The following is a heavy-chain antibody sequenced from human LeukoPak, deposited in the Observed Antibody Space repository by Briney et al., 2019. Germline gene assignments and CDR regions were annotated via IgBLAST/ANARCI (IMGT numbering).Heavy chain of an antibody. CDR2: IGSDNKP. D-gene: IGHD3-22*01. CDR3: ARDRGDYDSSGYYYYYGMDV. V-gene: IGHV3-NL1*01. Sequence: PGGSLRLSCAASGFTFRSYEMNWVRQAPGKGLEWVSSIGSDNKPHYSESVKGRFTISRDNSKNTLYLQMNSLRAEDTAVYYCARDRGDYDSSGYYYYYGMDVWGQGTTVTVSS. J-gene: IGHJ6*02. CDR1: GFTFRSYE.